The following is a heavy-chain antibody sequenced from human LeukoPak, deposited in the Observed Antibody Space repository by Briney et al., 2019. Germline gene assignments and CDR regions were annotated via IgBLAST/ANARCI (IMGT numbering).Heavy chain of an antibody. Sequence: TLSLTCTVSGGSISSGGYYWSWIRQHPGKGLEWIGYIYYSGSTYYNPSLKSRVTISVDTSKNQFSLKLSSVTAADTAVYYCARDPDYYDSSGSSGYFDLWGRGTLVTVSS. CDR2: IYYSGST. CDR1: GGSISSGGYY. J-gene: IGHJ2*01. D-gene: IGHD3-22*01. CDR3: ARDPDYYDSSGSSGYFDL. V-gene: IGHV4-31*03.